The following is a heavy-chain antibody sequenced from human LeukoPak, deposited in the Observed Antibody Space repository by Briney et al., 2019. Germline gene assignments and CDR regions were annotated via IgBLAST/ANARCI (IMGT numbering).Heavy chain of an antibody. Sequence: PGGSLRLSCAASGFAFSTYDMNWVRQAPGKGLEWLSYISSRGSIIYYADSVKGRFPISRDNAKNSLYLQMNSLRAEDTAVYYCARFSSSYYPDYWGQGTLATVSS. J-gene: IGHJ4*02. CDR1: GFAFSTYD. CDR2: ISSRGSII. V-gene: IGHV3-48*03. D-gene: IGHD3-22*01. CDR3: ARFSSSYYPDY.